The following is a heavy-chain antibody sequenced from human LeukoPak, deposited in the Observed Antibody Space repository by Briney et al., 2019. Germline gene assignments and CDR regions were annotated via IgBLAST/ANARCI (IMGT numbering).Heavy chain of an antibody. Sequence: PVKVSCKASGGTFSSYTISWVRRAPGQGLEWMGRIIPILGIANYAQKFQGRVTITADKSTSTAYMELSSLRSEDTAVYYCAREDFWSGYNYWGQGTLVTVSS. J-gene: IGHJ4*02. CDR3: AREDFWSGYNY. D-gene: IGHD3-3*01. V-gene: IGHV1-69*04. CDR2: IIPILGIA. CDR1: GGTFSSYT.